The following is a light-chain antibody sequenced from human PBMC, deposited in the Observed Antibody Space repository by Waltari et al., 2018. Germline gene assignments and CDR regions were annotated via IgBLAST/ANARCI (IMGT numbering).Light chain of an antibody. V-gene: IGLV3-19*01. CDR2: GKN. Sequence: SSELIQDPAVSVALGQTVRITCQGDTLRNFYATWFHQKSGQAPVLVIYGKNNRPSGIPDRFSASKSGTSASLAISGLQSEDEADYYCSSWDESLNGLVFGGGTKLTVL. CDR1: TLRNFY. CDR3: SSWDESLNGLV. J-gene: IGLJ2*01.